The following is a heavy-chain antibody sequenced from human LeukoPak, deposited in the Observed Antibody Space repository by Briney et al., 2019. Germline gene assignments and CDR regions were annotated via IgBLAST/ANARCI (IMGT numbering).Heavy chain of an antibody. D-gene: IGHD6-13*01. CDR1: GFTFSSYG. CDR2: ERYDGSNK. V-gene: IGHV3-30*02. Sequence: GGSLRLSCVASGFTFSSYGMHWVRQAPGKGLEWVAFERYDGSNKYYADSVKGRFTISRDNSKNTMYLQMNSLRVEDTAVYYCAKDRGSSWTFDYWGQGTLVTVSS. J-gene: IGHJ4*02. CDR3: AKDRGSSWTFDY.